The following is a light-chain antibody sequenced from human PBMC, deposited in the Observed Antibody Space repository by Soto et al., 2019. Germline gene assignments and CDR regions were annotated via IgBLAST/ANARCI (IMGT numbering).Light chain of an antibody. Sequence: DIQMTQSPSTLSPSVGDEVTITSRAIQRISVWLAWYKQKAGKAPNLLIYKASRLESGVPSRFSGSGSETEFTLTISGLQPGDSATYYCQQYNSYSPTFGQGTKVEVK. CDR3: QQYNSYSPT. J-gene: IGKJ1*01. CDR1: QRISVW. V-gene: IGKV1-5*03. CDR2: KAS.